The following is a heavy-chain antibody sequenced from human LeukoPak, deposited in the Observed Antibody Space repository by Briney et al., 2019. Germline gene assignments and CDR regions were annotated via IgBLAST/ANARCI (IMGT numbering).Heavy chain of an antibody. V-gene: IGHV3-30*03. CDR3: ASEGIAAAADI. D-gene: IGHD6-13*01. Sequence: GGSLRLSCAVSGFTFSSYGMHWVRQAPGKGLEWVAVISYDGSSKYYAASVKGRFTISRDNSKNTLYLQMSSLRTEDTAMYYCASEGIAAAADIWGQGTMVTVSS. J-gene: IGHJ3*02. CDR2: ISYDGSSK. CDR1: GFTFSSYG.